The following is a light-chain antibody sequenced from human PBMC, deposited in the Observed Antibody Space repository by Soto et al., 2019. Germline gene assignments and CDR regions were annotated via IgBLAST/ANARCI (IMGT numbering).Light chain of an antibody. CDR1: SGSIASNY. J-gene: IGLJ3*02. V-gene: IGLV6-57*01. CDR2: EDN. Sequence: NFMLTQPHSVSESPGQTVTISCTRSSGSIASNYVQWYQQRPGSSPTTVIYEDNQRPSGVPDRFSGSIDSSSNSASLSISGLKTEDEADYYCQSDYSNSWGFGGGTKLTV. CDR3: QSDYSNSWG.